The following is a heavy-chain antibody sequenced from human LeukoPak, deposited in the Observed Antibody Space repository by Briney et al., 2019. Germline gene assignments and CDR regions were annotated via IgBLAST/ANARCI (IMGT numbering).Heavy chain of an antibody. CDR2: IYYSGST. CDR3: ARLVEFTDY. J-gene: IGHJ4*02. D-gene: IGHD3-10*01. Sequence: PSETLSLTCGVSGGSITNNNWWSWVRQPPGKGLEWIGSIYYSGSTYYNPSLKSRVTISVDTSKNQFSLKLSSVTAADTAVYYCARLVEFTDYWGQGTLVTVSS. CDR1: GGSITNNNW. V-gene: IGHV4-39*01.